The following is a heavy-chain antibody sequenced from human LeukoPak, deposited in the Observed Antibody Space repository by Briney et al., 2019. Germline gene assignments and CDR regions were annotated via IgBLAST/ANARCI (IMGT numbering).Heavy chain of an antibody. CDR1: GGTFSSYA. V-gene: IGHV1-69*04. J-gene: IGHJ6*02. D-gene: IGHD5-24*01. CDR3: ATEGDGYNRRYYYYGMDV. CDR2: IIPILGIA. Sequence: ASVKVSCKASGGTFSSYAISWVRQAPGQGLEWMGRIIPILGIANHAQKFQGRVTITADKSTSTAYMELSSLRSEDTAVYYCATEGDGYNRRYYYYGMDVWGQGTTVTVSS.